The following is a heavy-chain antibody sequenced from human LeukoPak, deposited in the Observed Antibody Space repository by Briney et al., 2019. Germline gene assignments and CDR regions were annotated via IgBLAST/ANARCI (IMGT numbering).Heavy chain of an antibody. CDR3: ASNVAAAGISDY. V-gene: IGHV4-39*07. D-gene: IGHD6-13*01. CDR2: IYYSGST. CDR1: GGSISSSSYY. Sequence: TSETLSLTCTVSGGSISSSSYYWGWIRQPPGKGLEWIGSIYYSGSTNYNPSLKSRVTMSVDTSKNQFSLKLSSVTAADTAVYYCASNVAAAGISDYWGQGTLVTVSS. J-gene: IGHJ4*02.